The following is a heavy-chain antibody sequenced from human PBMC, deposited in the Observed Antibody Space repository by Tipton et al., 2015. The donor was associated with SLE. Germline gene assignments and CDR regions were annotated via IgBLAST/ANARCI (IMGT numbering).Heavy chain of an antibody. D-gene: IGHD4-17*01. CDR2: IYSSGST. J-gene: IGHJ3*02. V-gene: IGHV4-59*11. CDR1: GGSISNQY. CDR3: ARGDYGDYMDAFDI. Sequence: TLSLTCTVSGGSISNQYWSWIRQAPGKGLEWIGSIYSSGSTRNNPSLKSRVTISVDTSKSQFSLKLGSVTAADTAVYYCARGDYGDYMDAFDIWGQGTMVTVSS.